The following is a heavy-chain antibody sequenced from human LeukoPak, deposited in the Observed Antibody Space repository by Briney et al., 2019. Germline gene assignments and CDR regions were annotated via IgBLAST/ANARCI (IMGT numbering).Heavy chain of an antibody. D-gene: IGHD4-11*01. CDR2: IYTSGST. Sequence: SESLSLTCTVSGGSISSGGYYWSWIRQPPGKGLEWIGRIYTSGSTNYNPSLKSRVTISVDTSKNQFSLKLSSVTAADTAVYYCARGGALMTTYAFDIWGQGTMVTVSS. CDR1: GGSISSGGYY. J-gene: IGHJ3*02. CDR3: ARGGALMTTYAFDI. V-gene: IGHV4-61*02.